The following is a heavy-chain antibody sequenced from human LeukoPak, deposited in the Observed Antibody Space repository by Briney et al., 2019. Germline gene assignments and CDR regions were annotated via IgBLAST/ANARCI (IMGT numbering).Heavy chain of an antibody. V-gene: IGHV1-69*13. CDR3: ARVFGSGSYSPYYYYYYMDV. Sequence: GASVKVSCKASGGTFSSYAISWVRQAPGQGLEWMGGIIPIFGTANYAQKFQGRVTITADESTSTTYMELSRLRAEETAVYYCARVFGSGSYSPYYYYYYMDVWGKGTTVTISS. CDR1: GGTFSSYA. J-gene: IGHJ6*03. CDR2: IIPIFGTA. D-gene: IGHD3-10*01.